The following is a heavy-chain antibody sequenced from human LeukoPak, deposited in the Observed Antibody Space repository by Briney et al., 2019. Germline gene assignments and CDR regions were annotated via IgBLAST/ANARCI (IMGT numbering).Heavy chain of an antibody. V-gene: IGHV4-59*01. J-gene: IGHJ5*02. CDR1: GGSISSYY. D-gene: IGHD4-17*01. CDR3: ARLRYGDYGIDP. CDR2: IYYSGST. Sequence: SETLSLTCTVPGGSISSYYWSCVRQPPGKGLEWIGYIYYSGSTNYNPSLKSRVTISVDTSKNQFSLKLSSVTAADTAVYYCARLRYGDYGIDPWGQGTLVTVSS.